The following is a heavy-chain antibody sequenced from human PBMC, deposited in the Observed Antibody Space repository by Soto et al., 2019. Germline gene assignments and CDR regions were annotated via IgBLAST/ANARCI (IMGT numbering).Heavy chain of an antibody. CDR2: ISGSGGST. CDR1: GFTFSSYA. V-gene: IGHV3-23*01. J-gene: IGHJ1*01. Sequence: GSLRLSCAASGFTFSSYAMSWVRQAPGKGLEWVSAISGSGGSTYYADSVKGQFTISRDNSKNTLYLQMNSLRAEDTAVYYCAKDLGGDYDGEYFQHWGQGTLVTVSS. CDR3: AKDLGGDYDGEYFQH. D-gene: IGHD4-17*01.